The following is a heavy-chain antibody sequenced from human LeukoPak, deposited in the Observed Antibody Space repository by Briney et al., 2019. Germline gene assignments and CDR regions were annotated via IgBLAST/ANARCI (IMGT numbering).Heavy chain of an antibody. D-gene: IGHD5-12*01. Sequence: PGGSLRLSCAASGFTFSSYGMHWVRQAPGKGLEWVAVISYDGSNKYYADSVKGRFTISRDNSKNTLYLQMNSLRAEDTAVYYCARGGLIVATVPFDYWGQGTLVTVSS. CDR2: ISYDGSNK. CDR3: ARGGLIVATVPFDY. J-gene: IGHJ4*02. V-gene: IGHV3-30*19. CDR1: GFTFSSYG.